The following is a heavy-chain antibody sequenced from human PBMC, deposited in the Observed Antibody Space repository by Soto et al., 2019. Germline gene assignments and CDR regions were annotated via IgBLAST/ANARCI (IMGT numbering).Heavy chain of an antibody. CDR1: GFTFSSYA. J-gene: IGHJ4*02. D-gene: IGHD3-9*01. CDR2: ISGSGGST. CDR3: ASSLLEGGGYFDWLSTYFDY. Sequence: GGSLRLSCAASGFTFSSYAMSWVRQAPGKGLEWVSAISGSGGSTYYADSVKGRFTISRDNSKNTLYLQMNSLRAEDTAVYYCASSLLEGGGYFDWLSTYFDYWGQGTLVTVSS. V-gene: IGHV3-23*01.